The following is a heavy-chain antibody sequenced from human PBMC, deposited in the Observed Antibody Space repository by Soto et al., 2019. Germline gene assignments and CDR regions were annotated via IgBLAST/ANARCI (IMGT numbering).Heavy chain of an antibody. Sequence: SETLSLTCTVSDDSVSSYYWSWIRQPPGKGLEWIGEINHSGSTNYNPSLKSRVTMSVDTSKNQFSLKLSSVTAADTAVYYCARTSRFDCWGQGTLVTVSS. J-gene: IGHJ4*02. V-gene: IGHV4-34*01. CDR1: DDSVSSYY. CDR2: INHSGST. D-gene: IGHD6-6*01. CDR3: ARTSRFDC.